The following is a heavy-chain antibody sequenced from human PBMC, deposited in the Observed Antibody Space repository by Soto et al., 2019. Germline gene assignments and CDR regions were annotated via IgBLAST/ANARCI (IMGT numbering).Heavy chain of an antibody. J-gene: IGHJ6*02. Sequence: GVSLRLSCAVSGCTFSSYEMNWVRQAPGKWLEWVSYIGTSGKTIYYADSVRCRLTISRDNAKNSLYLQMNSLRAEDTAVYFCARDPAIYSGKFDYGLDVWGRGTTVTVSS. CDR1: GCTFSSYE. CDR3: ARDPAIYSGKFDYGLDV. V-gene: IGHV3-48*03. D-gene: IGHD4-4*01. CDR2: IGTSGKTI.